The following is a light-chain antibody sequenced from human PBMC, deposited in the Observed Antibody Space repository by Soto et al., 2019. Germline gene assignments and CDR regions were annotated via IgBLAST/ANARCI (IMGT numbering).Light chain of an antibody. CDR3: SSYTSSSTYV. Sequence: QSVLTQPASVSGSPGQSITISCTGTSSDVGGYNYVSWYQQHPGKAPKLMIYEVSHSHSGVSNPLSGSESGNTASLTISGLQAEDEADYYCSSYTSSSTYVFGTGSKVTV. J-gene: IGLJ1*01. V-gene: IGLV2-14*01. CDR1: SSDVGGYNY. CDR2: EVS.